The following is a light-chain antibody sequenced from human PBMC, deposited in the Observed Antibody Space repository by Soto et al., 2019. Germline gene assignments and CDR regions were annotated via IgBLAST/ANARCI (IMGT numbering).Light chain of an antibody. Sequence: AIQMTQSPSSLSASVGDRVTITCRASQDIRTELGWYQQKPGRAPQLLIYGSFNLQSGVPSRFSGSGSGTDFTLTINSLQPVDFVTYYCLQDSKYPRTFGQGTKVEIK. J-gene: IGKJ1*01. V-gene: IGKV1-6*01. CDR1: QDIRTE. CDR2: GSF. CDR3: LQDSKYPRT.